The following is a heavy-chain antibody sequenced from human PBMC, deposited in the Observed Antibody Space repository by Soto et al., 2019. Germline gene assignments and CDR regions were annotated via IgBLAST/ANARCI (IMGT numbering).Heavy chain of an antibody. J-gene: IGHJ4*02. D-gene: IGHD3-16*01. CDR2: ISSSSSYI. CDR1: GFTFSSYS. V-gene: IGHV3-21*01. Sequence: EVQLVESGGGLVKPGGSLRLSCAASGFTFSSYSMNWVRQAPGKGLEWVSSISSSSSYIYYADSVKGRFTISRDNAKKSLYLPMTSLRAEDTAVYYCARDVGGIFDNSGQGTLVTVSS. CDR3: ARDVGGIFDN.